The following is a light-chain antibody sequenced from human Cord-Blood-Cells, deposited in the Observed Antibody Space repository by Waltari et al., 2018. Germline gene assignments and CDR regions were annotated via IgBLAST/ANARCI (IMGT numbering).Light chain of an antibody. CDR1: QGITNY. J-gene: IGKJ1*01. Sequence: DIQMTQSPSSLSASVGHRVTITCRASQGITNYLAWYQQKPGKVPKLLIYVASTLQSGVPSRFRGSGSGTDFTLTISSLQPEDVATYYCQKYNSASWTFGQGTKVEIK. CDR2: VAS. V-gene: IGKV1-27*01. CDR3: QKYNSASWT.